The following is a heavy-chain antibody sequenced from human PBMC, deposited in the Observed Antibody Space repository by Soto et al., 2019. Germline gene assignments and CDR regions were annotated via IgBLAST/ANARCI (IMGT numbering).Heavy chain of an antibody. V-gene: IGHV3-21*06. Sequence: GVSPSGSSSASGVHFALFSMNRVRPAPGKGLEWVSSISSTTNYIYYGDSMKGRFTISRDNAKNSLYLEMNSLRAEDTAGYYCARESDDLTSNFEYWGQGTRVT. J-gene: IGHJ4*02. CDR3: ARESDDLTSNFEY. CDR1: GVHFALFS. CDR2: ISSTTNYI.